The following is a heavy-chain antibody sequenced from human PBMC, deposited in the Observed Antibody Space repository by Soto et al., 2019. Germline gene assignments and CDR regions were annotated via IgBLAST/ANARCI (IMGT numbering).Heavy chain of an antibody. CDR3: ARGGGTDSFDY. CDR1: GASITFGGYS. V-gene: IGHV4-30-2*01. CDR2: INHLETT. J-gene: IGHJ4*02. Sequence: SETLSLTCTVSGASITFGGYSWSWIRQTPGKGLEWIGYINHLETTFYNPSFESRLTLSIDRAKNQFSLKLHSMSAADRAVYFCARGGGTDSFDYWGQGIMFTVSS. D-gene: IGHD1-26*01.